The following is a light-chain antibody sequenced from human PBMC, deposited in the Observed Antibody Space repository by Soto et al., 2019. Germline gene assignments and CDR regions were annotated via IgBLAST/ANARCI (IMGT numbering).Light chain of an antibody. CDR2: EDD. Sequence: NFMLTQPHSVSESPGKTVTISCTRSSGSIASNYVQWYQQRPGSAPTTLIYEDDQRPSGVPDRFSGSIDRSSNSASLTISGLKTEDEDDYYCQSYDSSNPVVFGGGTKVTVL. J-gene: IGLJ2*01. CDR1: SGSIASNY. V-gene: IGLV6-57*04. CDR3: QSYDSSNPVV.